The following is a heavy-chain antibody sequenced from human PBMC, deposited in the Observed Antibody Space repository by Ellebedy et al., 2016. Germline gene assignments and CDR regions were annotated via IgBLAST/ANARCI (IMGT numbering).Heavy chain of an antibody. CDR2: INPSGGST. Sequence: ASVKVSCXASGYTFTNYYIHWVRQAPGQGLEWMGIINPSGGSTAYAQQFQGRVTMTSDTSTSTVYMGLSSLRSEDTAVYYCARVKRWELADYWGQGTLVTVSS. V-gene: IGHV1-46*03. D-gene: IGHD4-23*01. CDR3: ARVKRWELADY. CDR1: GYTFTNYY. J-gene: IGHJ4*02.